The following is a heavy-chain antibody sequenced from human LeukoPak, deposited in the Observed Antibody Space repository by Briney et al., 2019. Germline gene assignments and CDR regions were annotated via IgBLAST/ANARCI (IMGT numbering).Heavy chain of an antibody. D-gene: IGHD3-16*02. V-gene: IGHV4-34*01. Sequence: PSETLSLTCAVYGGSFSGYYWSWIRQPPGKGLEWIGEINHSGSTNYNPSLKSRVTISVDTSKNQFSLKLSSVTAADTAVYYCARVRNYDYVRGSYPPPHYFDYWGQGTLVTVSS. CDR3: ARVRNYDYVRGSYPPPHYFDY. CDR1: GGSFSGYY. J-gene: IGHJ4*02. CDR2: INHSGST.